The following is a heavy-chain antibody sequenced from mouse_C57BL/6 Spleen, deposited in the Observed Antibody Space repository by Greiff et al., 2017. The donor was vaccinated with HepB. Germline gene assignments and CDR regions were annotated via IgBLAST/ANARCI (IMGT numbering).Heavy chain of an antibody. D-gene: IGHD1-1*01. CDR3: ARGNFENYGSRDYYAMDY. J-gene: IGHJ4*01. CDR2: ILPGSGST. V-gene: IGHV1-9*01. CDR1: GYTFTGYW. Sequence: QVQLQQSGAELMKPGASVKLSCKATGYTFTGYWIEWVKQRPGHGLEWIGEILPGSGSTNYNEKFKGKATFTADTSSNTAYMQLSSLTTEDSAIYYCARGNFENYGSRDYYAMDYWGQGTSVTVSS.